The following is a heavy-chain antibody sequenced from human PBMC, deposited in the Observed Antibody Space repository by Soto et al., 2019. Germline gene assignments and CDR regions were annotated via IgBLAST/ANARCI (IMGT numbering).Heavy chain of an antibody. J-gene: IGHJ5*02. D-gene: IGHD1-26*01. Sequence: QLQLQESGPGLVKPSEPLSLTCTVSGGSISSSNYYWGWIRQPPGKGLEWFGSIYYSGSTYYNPSLKSRVTISVDTSKNQFSLKLSSVTAADTAVYYCATQEVGGSYVYTFDPWGQGTLVTVSS. V-gene: IGHV4-39*01. CDR1: GGSISSSNYY. CDR2: IYYSGST. CDR3: ATQEVGGSYVYTFDP.